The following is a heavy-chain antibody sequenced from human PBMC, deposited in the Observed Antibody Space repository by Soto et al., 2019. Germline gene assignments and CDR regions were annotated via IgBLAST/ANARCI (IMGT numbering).Heavy chain of an antibody. CDR2: ISSSSSYI. CDR3: ARDYYDSSGYYLFDY. J-gene: IGHJ4*02. V-gene: IGHV3-21*01. Sequence: PGGSLRLSCAVSGFSFSSYSMNWVRQAPGKGLEWVSSISSSSSYIYYADSVKGRLTISRDNAKNSLYLQMNSLRAEDTAVYYCARDYYDSSGYYLFDYWGQGTLVTVSS. CDR1: GFSFSSYS. D-gene: IGHD3-22*01.